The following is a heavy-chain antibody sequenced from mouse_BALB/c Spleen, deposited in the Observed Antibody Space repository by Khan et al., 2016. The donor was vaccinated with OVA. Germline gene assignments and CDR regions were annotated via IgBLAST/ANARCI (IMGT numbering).Heavy chain of an antibody. D-gene: IGHD2-1*01. CDR2: IFPGTGTT. V-gene: IGHV1S132*01. CDR3: ARGYFGNYEFVY. J-gene: IGHJ3*01. CDR1: GYTFTSYW. Sequence: VQLQESGAELVKPGASVKLSCKTSGYTFTSYWIQWVKQRPGQGLGWIGQIFPGTGTTYYNENFKGKATLIVDTSANTAYMQFSSLTSEDSAVYFCARGYFGNYEFVYWGQGTLVTVSP.